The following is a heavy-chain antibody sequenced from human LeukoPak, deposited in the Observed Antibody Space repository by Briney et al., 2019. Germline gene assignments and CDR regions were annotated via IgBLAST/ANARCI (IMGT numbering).Heavy chain of an antibody. V-gene: IGHV3-30-3*01. CDR2: ISYDGSNK. J-gene: IGHJ6*03. CDR3: ARDRSIAARPYYYYYMDV. CDR1: GFTFSSYA. D-gene: IGHD6-6*01. Sequence: GGSLRLSCAASGFTFSSYAVHWVRQAPGKGLEWVAVISYDGSNKYYADSVKGRFTISRDNSKNTLYLQMNSLRAEDTAVYYCARDRSIAARPYYYYYMDVWGKGTTVTVSS.